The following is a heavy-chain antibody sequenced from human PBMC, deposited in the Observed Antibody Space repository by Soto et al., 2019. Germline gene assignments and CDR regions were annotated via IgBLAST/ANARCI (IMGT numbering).Heavy chain of an antibody. V-gene: IGHV5-10-1*01. CDR3: ARQIYDSDSGPNFQYYFDS. CDR1: GYSFTNNW. Sequence: GESLKISFQGLGYSFTNNWIGWVRQMLGRRLEWMGRIDPSDSQTYYSPSFRGHVTISAAKSITTVFLQWSSLRASDTAMYYCARQIYDSDSGPNFQYYFDSWGQGTLVTVSS. CDR2: IDPSDSQT. D-gene: IGHD3-22*01. J-gene: IGHJ4*02.